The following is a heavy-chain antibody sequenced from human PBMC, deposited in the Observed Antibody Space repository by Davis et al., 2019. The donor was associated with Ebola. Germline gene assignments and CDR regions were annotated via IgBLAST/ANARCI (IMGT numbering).Heavy chain of an antibody. Sequence: PGGSLRLSCAASGFTFSSFAMSWVRQAPGKGLEWVSVISGTAGRTHYADPVKGRFTIFRDNSENTLFLQMNSLRADDTAVYYCATQWLDYGLHVWGQGTTVTVSS. CDR1: GFTFSSFA. V-gene: IGHV3-23*01. CDR3: ATQWLDYGLHV. CDR2: ISGTAGRT. D-gene: IGHD6-19*01. J-gene: IGHJ6*02.